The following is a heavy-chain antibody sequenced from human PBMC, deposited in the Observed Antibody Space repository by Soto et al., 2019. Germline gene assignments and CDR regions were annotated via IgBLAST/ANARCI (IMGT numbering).Heavy chain of an antibody. V-gene: IGHV1-18*01. J-gene: IGHJ5*02. CDR1: GYSFASYG. D-gene: IGHD3-9*01. CDR2: ISTYNGNT. Sequence: VEVSCEACGYSFASYGISWPRQETRQGLEWMRWISTYNGNTNYAQKLQGRVTMTTDTSTSTAYMELRSLRSDDTAVYYCARAEYYDILAGRTCFAPRGQGTLVTVSS. CDR3: ARAEYYDILAGRTCFAP.